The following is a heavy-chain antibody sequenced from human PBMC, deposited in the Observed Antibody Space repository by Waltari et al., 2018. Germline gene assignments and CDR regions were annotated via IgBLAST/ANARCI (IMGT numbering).Heavy chain of an antibody. D-gene: IGHD6-13*01. CDR3: ARGPSWYSGWCIDY. Sequence: EVQLVESGGGVVRPGGSLRLSCAASGFTFEDYGMSWVRQAPGKGLEWVCGIKWNGGSTGYAASVKVRVTISIDNAKNSLYLQMNILRAEDTALYHCARGPSWYSGWCIDYWGQGTLVTVSS. J-gene: IGHJ4*02. CDR1: GFTFEDYG. V-gene: IGHV3-20*01. CDR2: IKWNGGST.